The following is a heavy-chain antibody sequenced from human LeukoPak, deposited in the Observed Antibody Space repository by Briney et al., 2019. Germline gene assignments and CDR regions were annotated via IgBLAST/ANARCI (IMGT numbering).Heavy chain of an antibody. D-gene: IGHD3-3*01. CDR3: ANSYDFWSALDY. V-gene: IGHV3-23*01. Sequence: GGSLRLSCAASGFTFSSYGMHWVRQAPEKGLEWVSSISASGGSTYYADSVKGRFTISRDISKNTLYLQMNSLRAEDTAIYYCANSYDFWSALDYWGQGTLVTVSS. J-gene: IGHJ4*02. CDR1: GFTFSSYG. CDR2: ISASGGST.